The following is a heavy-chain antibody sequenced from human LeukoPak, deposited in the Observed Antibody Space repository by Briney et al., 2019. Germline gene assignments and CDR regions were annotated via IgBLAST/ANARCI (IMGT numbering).Heavy chain of an antibody. V-gene: IGHV1-69*05. J-gene: IGHJ4*02. CDR1: GGTFSSYA. CDR2: IIPIFGTA. D-gene: IGHD6-6*01. CDR3: AIHSYSSSRLEFDY. Sequence: SVKVSCKASGGTFSSYAISWVRQAPGQGLEWMGGIIPIFGTANYAQKFQGRVTIITDESTSTAYMELSSLRSEDTAVYYCAIHSYSSSRLEFDYWGQGTLVTVSS.